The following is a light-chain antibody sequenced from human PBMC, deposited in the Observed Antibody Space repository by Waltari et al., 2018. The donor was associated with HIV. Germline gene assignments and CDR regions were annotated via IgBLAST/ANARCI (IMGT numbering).Light chain of an antibody. V-gene: IGKV4-1*01. Sequence: DIVMTQSPDSLAVSLGERAAINCKSSQTVLYTSNNKNYLAWYQQKPGQPPKLLIYWASTRESGVPDRVSGSGSGTDFTLTISNMQAADVAVYYCQQYYGNPLTFGGGTKVEIK. CDR1: QTVLYTSNNKNY. J-gene: IGKJ4*01. CDR2: WAS. CDR3: QQYYGNPLT.